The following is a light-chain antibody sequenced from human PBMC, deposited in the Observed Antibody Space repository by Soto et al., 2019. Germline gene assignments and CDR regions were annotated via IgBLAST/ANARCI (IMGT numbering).Light chain of an antibody. CDR3: QTWGTGIVV. V-gene: IGLV4-69*01. CDR1: SGHSSDT. CDR2: LNSDGSH. J-gene: IGLJ2*01. Sequence: QPVLTQSPSASASLGASVKLTCTLSSGHSSDTIAWHQQQPEKGPRYLMKLNSDGSHSKGDGIPDRFSGSSSGDERYLTSSSVQSEDEADYYCQTWGTGIVVFGGGTKLTVL.